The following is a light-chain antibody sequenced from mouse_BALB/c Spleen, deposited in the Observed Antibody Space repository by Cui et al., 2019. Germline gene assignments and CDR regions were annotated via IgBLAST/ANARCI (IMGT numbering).Light chain of an antibody. Sequence: QIVLTQSPAPMSASPGEKFTMTCSASSSVSYMYWYQQKPRSSPKPWIYLTSNLASGVPARFSGSGSGTSYSLTISSMEAEDAATYYCQQWSSNPYTFGGGTKLEIK. CDR2: LTS. CDR3: QQWSSNPYT. CDR1: SSVSY. J-gene: IGKJ2*01. V-gene: IGKV4-68*01.